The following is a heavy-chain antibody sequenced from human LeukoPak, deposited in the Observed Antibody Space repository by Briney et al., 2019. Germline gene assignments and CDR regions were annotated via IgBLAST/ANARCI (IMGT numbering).Heavy chain of an antibody. CDR2: ISGTGTGT. CDR1: GFTFSSYA. Sequence: PGGSLRLSCAASGFTFSSYAMSWVRQAPGQGLEWVSAISGTGTGTYYADSVKGRFTISRDNSNNTLFLQMNSLRAEDTAVYYCAKDRRTLDAFDIWGQGTMVTVSS. J-gene: IGHJ3*02. D-gene: IGHD2-15*01. CDR3: AKDRRTLDAFDI. V-gene: IGHV3-23*01.